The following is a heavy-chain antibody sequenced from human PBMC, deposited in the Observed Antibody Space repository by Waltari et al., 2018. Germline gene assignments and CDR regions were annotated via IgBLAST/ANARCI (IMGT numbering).Heavy chain of an antibody. J-gene: IGHJ1*01. CDR1: GGPISSSTR. D-gene: IGHD1-26*01. CDR2: IYHSGST. Sequence: QVQLQESGPGLVKPSGTLYLTCAVSGGPISSSTRWSWVRQPPGKGLEWIGEIYHSGSTNYNPSLKSRVTISVDKSKNQFSLKLSSVTAADTAVYYCARDLGKFMGGGYFQHWGQGTLVTVSS. CDR3: ARDLGKFMGGGYFQH. V-gene: IGHV4-4*02.